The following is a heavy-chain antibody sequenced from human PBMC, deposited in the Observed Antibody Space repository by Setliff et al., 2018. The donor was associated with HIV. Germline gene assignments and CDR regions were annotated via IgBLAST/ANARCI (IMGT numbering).Heavy chain of an antibody. J-gene: IGHJ4*02. D-gene: IGHD2-21*02. CDR1: GGFISTSNYY. V-gene: IGHV4-39*07. CDR3: ARQGNIVVVTSFDY. Sequence: SETLSLTCTVSGGFISTSNYYWGWVRQPPGKGLEWVGNVDYTGSTYYNPSLKSRVTISVDTSKNQFSLRLNSVTAADTAVYYCARQGNIVVVTSFDYWGQGTLVTVSS. CDR2: VDYTGST.